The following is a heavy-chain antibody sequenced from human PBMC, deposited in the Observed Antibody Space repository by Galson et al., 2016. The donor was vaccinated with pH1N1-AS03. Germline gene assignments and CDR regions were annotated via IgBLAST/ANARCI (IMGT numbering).Heavy chain of an antibody. CDR3: AKRTSGYLDS. V-gene: IGHV3-23*01. CDR2: ITGSGGSGSSGIT. Sequence: SLRLSCAASGFTFSKYAMTWVRQAPGKGLEWVSAITGSGGSGSSGITNYADSVKGRFTISRDNSKNTLHLQMSSVRADVTAVDYCAKRTSGYLDSWGQGTLVTVSS. J-gene: IGHJ4*02. D-gene: IGHD3-22*01. CDR1: GFTFSKYA.